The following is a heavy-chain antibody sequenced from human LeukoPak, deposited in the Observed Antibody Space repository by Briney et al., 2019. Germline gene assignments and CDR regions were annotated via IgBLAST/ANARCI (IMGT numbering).Heavy chain of an antibody. CDR2: ISYDGSNK. J-gene: IGHJ5*02. CDR3: ANWFDP. Sequence: GRSLRLSCAASGFTFSSYAMHWVRQAPGKGLEWVAVISYDGSNKYYADSVKGRFTTSRDNSKNTLYLQMNSLRAEDTAVYYCANWFDPWGQGTLVTVSS. V-gene: IGHV3-30*04. CDR1: GFTFSSYA.